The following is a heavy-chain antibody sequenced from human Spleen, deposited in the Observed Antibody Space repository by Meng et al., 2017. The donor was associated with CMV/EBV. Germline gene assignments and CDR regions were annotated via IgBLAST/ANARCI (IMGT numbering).Heavy chain of an antibody. CDR2: MNPNSGNT. CDR3: ARESAAAGGNLGY. V-gene: IGHV1-8*03. Sequence: ASVKVSCKASGYTFTSYDINWVRQATGQGLEWMGWMNPNSGNTGYAQKFQGRVTITRNTSISTAYMELSSLRSEDTAVYYCARESAAAGGNLGYWGQGTLVTVSS. J-gene: IGHJ4*02. CDR1: GYTFTSYD. D-gene: IGHD6-13*01.